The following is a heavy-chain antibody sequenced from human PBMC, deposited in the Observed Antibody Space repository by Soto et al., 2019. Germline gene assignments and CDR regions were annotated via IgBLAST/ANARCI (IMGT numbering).Heavy chain of an antibody. CDR3: ARGRYGDY. CDR2: ISAHNGNT. CDR1: GYTFTSYG. D-gene: IGHD1-1*01. J-gene: IGHJ4*02. V-gene: IGHV1-18*01. Sequence: QVHLVQSGAEVKKPGASVKVSCKGSGYTFTSYGITWVRQAHGQGLEWMGWISAHNGNTDYAQKLQGRVTVTRDTSTSTAYMELRSLRSDDTAVYYCARGRYGDYWGQGALVTVSS.